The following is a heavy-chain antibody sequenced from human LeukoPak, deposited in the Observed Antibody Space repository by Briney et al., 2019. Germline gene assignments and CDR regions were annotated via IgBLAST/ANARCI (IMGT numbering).Heavy chain of an antibody. D-gene: IGHD6-6*01. CDR1: GYTFTGYY. V-gene: IGHV1-2*02. Sequence: ASVKVSCKASGYTFTGYYMHWVRQAPGQGLEWMGWINPNSGGTNYAQKFQGRVTMTRDTSISTAYMELSRLRSDDTAVYYCASLTARVGQLKVGVGYWGQGTLVTVSS. J-gene: IGHJ4*02. CDR3: ASLTARVGQLKVGVGY. CDR2: INPNSGGT.